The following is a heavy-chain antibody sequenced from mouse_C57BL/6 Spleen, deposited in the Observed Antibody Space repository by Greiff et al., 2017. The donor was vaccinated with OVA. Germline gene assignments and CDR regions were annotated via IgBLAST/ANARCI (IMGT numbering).Heavy chain of an antibody. V-gene: IGHV1-26*01. D-gene: IGHD2-5*01. Sequence: VQLQQSGPELVKPGASVKISCQASGYTFTDYYMNWVKQSHGKSLAWIGDINPNNGGTSYNQKFKGKATLTVDKSSSTSYMEHRSLTSEDSAVYYCAKAYYSNYWYFDVWGTGTTVTVSS. CDR1: GYTFTDYY. CDR3: AKAYYSNYWYFDV. J-gene: IGHJ1*03. CDR2: INPNNGGT.